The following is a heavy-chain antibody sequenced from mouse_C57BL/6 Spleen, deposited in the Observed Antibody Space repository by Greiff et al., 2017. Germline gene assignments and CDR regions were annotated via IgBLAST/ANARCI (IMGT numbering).Heavy chain of an antibody. CDR1: GYAFSSSW. CDR2: IYPGDGDT. CDR3: ARFMVRAMDY. D-gene: IGHD2-13*01. J-gene: IGHJ4*01. V-gene: IGHV1-82*01. Sequence: VHLVESGPELVKPGASVKISCKASGYAFSSSWMNWVQQRPGKGLEWIGRIYPGDGDTNYNGKFKGKASLTADKSSSTAYMQLSSLTSEDAAVYFCARFMVRAMDYWGQGTSVTVSS.